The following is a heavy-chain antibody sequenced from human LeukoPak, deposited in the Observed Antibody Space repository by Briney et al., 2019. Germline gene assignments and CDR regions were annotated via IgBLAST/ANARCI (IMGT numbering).Heavy chain of an antibody. CDR2: INHSGST. V-gene: IGHV4-34*01. Sequence: PSETLSLTCAVYGGSFSGYYWSWIRQPPGKGLEWIGEINHSGSTTYNPSLKSRVTISVDTSKNQLSLGLRSVTAADTAVYYCAKFDLGDDAFDIWGQGTMVTVSS. CDR3: AKFDLGDDAFDI. D-gene: IGHD1-26*01. CDR1: GGSFSGYY. J-gene: IGHJ3*02.